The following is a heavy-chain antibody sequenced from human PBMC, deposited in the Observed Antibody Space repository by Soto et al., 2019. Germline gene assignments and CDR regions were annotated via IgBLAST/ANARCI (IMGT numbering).Heavy chain of an antibody. J-gene: IGHJ6*03. CDR3: TRSAGHFGVSPNGGVYYSSFMDV. CDR2: IRGKTNNYSA. CDR1: GFDLSGST. V-gene: IGHV3-73*01. D-gene: IGHD3-3*01. Sequence: EVQLVASGGNLVQPGESLKLSCSASGFDLSGSTIHWVRQASGKGLEWLGRIRGKTNNYSAAYGVSVKGRISFSRDDSHITALLQLNSLKTEDTAVYHCTRSAGHFGVSPNGGVYYSSFMDVWGKGTTVTVSS.